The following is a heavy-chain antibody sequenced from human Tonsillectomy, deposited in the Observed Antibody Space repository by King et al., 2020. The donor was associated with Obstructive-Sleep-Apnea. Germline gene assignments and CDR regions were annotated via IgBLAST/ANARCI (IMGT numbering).Heavy chain of an antibody. CDR2: ISSYTGKT. V-gene: IGHV1-18*04. D-gene: IGHD6-19*01. Sequence: QLVQSGTEVKKPGASVKVSCKASGYTFSNYGITWVRQAPGQGLEWMGWISSYTGKTDYAQQFQERFTMTTDTSTTTVSMELRSLRSDDTAVYYCARVHSGAWYFDYGGQGTLVTVSS. CDR1: GYTFSNYG. CDR3: ARVHSGAWYFDY. J-gene: IGHJ4*02.